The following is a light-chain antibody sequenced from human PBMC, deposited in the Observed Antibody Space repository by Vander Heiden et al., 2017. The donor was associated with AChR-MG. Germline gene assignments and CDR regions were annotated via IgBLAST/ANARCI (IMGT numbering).Light chain of an antibody. CDR1: SREVGGCNL. CDR2: AVN. J-gene: IGLJ2*01. V-gene: IGLV2-23*02. CDR3: WSYAGSGTSV. Sequence: QSALTQPTPVSWSLGQSLTISCTGTSREVGGCNLVSWYQQPPGKAHKLLMCAVNKRAAGASNRFAGSKSGRTASLTISGLRAEDEADYYCWSYAGSGTSVFGGGTRVTVL.